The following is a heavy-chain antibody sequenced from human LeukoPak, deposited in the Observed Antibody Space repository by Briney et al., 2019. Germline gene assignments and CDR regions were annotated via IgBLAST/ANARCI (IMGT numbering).Heavy chain of an antibody. D-gene: IGHD2-2*02. CDR2: IIPIFGTA. J-gene: IGHJ4*02. CDR3: ARGYCSSTSCYTHIGY. V-gene: IGHV1-69*01. Sequence: GSSVKVSCKASGGTFSSYAISWVRQAPGQGLEWMGGIIPIFGTANYAQKLQGRVTITADESTSTAYMELSSLRSEDTAVYYCARGYCSSTSCYTHIGYWGQGTLVTVSS. CDR1: GGTFSSYA.